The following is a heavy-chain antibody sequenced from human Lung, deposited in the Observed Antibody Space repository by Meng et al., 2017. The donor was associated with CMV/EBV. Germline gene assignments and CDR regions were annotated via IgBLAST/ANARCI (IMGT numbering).Heavy chain of an antibody. V-gene: IGHV4-34*01. CDR2: VNHSGGA. Sequence: GSLRLXXAVSGGSFSGFHWSWIRQPPGKGLGWIGEVNHSGGASYSPSLKNRVTISVDPSKNQFSLRLMSVTAADTAVYYCARLNNRITVFGVPITEGYFPHWGPGTXVPVAS. J-gene: IGHJ1*01. CDR1: GGSFSGFH. D-gene: IGHD3-3*01. CDR3: ARLNNRITVFGVPITEGYFPH.